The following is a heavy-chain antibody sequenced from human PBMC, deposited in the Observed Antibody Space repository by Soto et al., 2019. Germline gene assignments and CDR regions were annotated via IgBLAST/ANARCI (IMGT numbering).Heavy chain of an antibody. Sequence: GGSLRLSCAASGFTVSSNYMSWVRQAPGKGLEWVSVIYSGGSTYYADSVKGRFTISRDNSKNTLYLQMNSLRAEDTAVYYCARDLGYSYGSDYYYGMDVWGQGTTVTVSS. CDR3: ARDLGYSYGSDYYYGMDV. J-gene: IGHJ6*02. CDR1: GFTVSSNY. CDR2: IYSGGST. V-gene: IGHV3-53*01. D-gene: IGHD5-18*01.